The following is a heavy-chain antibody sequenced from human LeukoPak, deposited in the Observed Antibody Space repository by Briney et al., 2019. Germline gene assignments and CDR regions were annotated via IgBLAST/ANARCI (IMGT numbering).Heavy chain of an antibody. CDR1: GFTFSNYG. Sequence: AGGSLRLSCAASGFTFSNYGMHWVRQAPGKGLEWVAFIRYDESNKYYADSVKGRFTISRDTSKNTLYLQMNSLRAEDTAVYYCAKSLSFLVMTATPMDYWGQGTLVTVSS. D-gene: IGHD2-21*02. CDR3: AKSLSFLVMTATPMDY. J-gene: IGHJ4*01. CDR2: IRYDESNK. V-gene: IGHV3-30*02.